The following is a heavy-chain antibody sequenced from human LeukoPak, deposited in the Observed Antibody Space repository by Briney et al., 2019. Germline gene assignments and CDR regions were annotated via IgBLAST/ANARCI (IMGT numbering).Heavy chain of an antibody. D-gene: IGHD3-22*01. V-gene: IGHV4-34*01. J-gene: IGHJ4*02. Sequence: PSETLSLTCAVYGGSFSGYYWSWIRQPPGKGLEWIGEINHSGSTNYNPSLQSRVTISVDTSKNQFSLKLSSVTAADTAVYYCARGRRGYYDTSGYYPRSHFDYWGQGTLVTVSS. CDR3: ARGRRGYYDTSGYYPRSHFDY. CDR2: INHSGST. CDR1: GGSFSGYY.